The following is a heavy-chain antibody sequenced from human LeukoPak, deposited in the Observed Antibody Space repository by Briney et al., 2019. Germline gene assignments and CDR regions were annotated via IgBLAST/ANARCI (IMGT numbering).Heavy chain of an antibody. V-gene: IGHV3-7*03. D-gene: IGHD3-3*01. CDR2: IKQDGGQI. CDR3: ATGISDFWSGYHDAFDI. CDR1: EFTFNSYW. Sequence: GGSLRLSCAASEFTFNSYWMSWVRQAPGKGLEWVANIKQDGGQIYYLDSVKGRFTVSRDNSKNTLYLQMNSLRAEDTAVYYCATGISDFWSGYHDAFDIWGQGTMVTVSS. J-gene: IGHJ3*02.